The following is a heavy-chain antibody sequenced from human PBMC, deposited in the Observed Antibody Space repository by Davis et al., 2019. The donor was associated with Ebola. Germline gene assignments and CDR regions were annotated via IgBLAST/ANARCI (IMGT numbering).Heavy chain of an antibody. V-gene: IGHV1-24*01. CDR3: AIGGRAGGFDY. CDR1: EYTLNDLS. Sequence: ASVKVSCKVSEYTLNDLSIHWVRQAPGKGLEWMGRFDPEDGERIYAQKFRGRVTMTDDTSTDTAYMKLTSLRYEDTAVYYCAIGGRAGGFDYWGQGTLVTVSS. J-gene: IGHJ4*02. CDR2: FDPEDGER.